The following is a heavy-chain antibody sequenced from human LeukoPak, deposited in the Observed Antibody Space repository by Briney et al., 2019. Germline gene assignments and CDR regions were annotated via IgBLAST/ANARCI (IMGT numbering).Heavy chain of an antibody. CDR1: GGSISGYF. J-gene: IGHJ4*02. D-gene: IGHD5-12*01. CDR3: ARARSGYDWDY. Sequence: SSETLSLTCTVSGGSISGYFWSWIRQPPGKGLEWIGYIYYRGSTNYNPSLKSRVTISVDTFKNQFSLKLSSVTAADTAVYYCARARSGYDWDYWGQGTLVTVSS. V-gene: IGHV4-59*01. CDR2: IYYRGST.